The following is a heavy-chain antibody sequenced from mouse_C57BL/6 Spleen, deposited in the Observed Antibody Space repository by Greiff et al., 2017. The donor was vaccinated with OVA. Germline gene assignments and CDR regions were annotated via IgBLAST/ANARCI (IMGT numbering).Heavy chain of an antibody. CDR2: IDPENGDT. Sequence: VQLQQSGAELVRPGASVKLSCTASGFNIKDDYMHWVKQRPEQGLEWIGWIDPENGDTEYASKFQGKATITADTSANTAYLQLSSRTSEDTAVYYCTTGALYYDYDVSPAWFAYWGQGTLVTVSA. V-gene: IGHV14-4*01. D-gene: IGHD2-4*01. CDR3: TTGALYYDYDVSPAWFAY. J-gene: IGHJ3*01. CDR1: GFNIKDDY.